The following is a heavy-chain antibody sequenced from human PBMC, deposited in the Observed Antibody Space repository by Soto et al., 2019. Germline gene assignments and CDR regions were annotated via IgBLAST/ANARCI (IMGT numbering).Heavy chain of an antibody. CDR2: IVPIYRTA. J-gene: IGHJ4*02. V-gene: IGHV1-69*01. Sequence: QVQLVQSGAEVKKPGSSVKVSCKASGGTFSSYRINWVRQAPGQGLEWVGGIVPIYRTADYAQKFQGRVTITADESARTVDMELRSMKSRETAVYYCARDSGAKLSSSWGQGTLVTVSS. CDR1: GGTFSSYR. CDR3: ARDSGAKLSSS. D-gene: IGHD6-13*01.